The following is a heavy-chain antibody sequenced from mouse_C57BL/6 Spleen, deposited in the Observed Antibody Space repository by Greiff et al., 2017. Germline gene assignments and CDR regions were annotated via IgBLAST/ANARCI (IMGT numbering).Heavy chain of an antibody. Sequence: EVHLVESGPGLVKPSQSLSLTCSVTGYSITSGYYWNWIRQFPGNKLEWMGYISYDGSNNYNPSLKNRISIPREPSKKQFFLKVNSVTTEDTATYYCARVSRRGYDEGSFAYWGQGTLVTVSA. J-gene: IGHJ3*01. V-gene: IGHV3-6*01. D-gene: IGHD2-2*01. CDR1: GYSITSGYY. CDR2: ISYDGSN. CDR3: ARVSRRGYDEGSFAY.